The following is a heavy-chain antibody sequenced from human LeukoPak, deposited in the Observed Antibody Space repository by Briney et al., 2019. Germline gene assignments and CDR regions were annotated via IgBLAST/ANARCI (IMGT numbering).Heavy chain of an antibody. J-gene: IGHJ4*02. D-gene: IGHD6-19*01. V-gene: IGHV4-31*03. CDR2: IYYSGST. CDR1: GGSISSGDYY. CDR3: SRIVVTGTFDC. Sequence: SQTLSLTCTVSGGSISSGDYYWSWIRQHRGKGLEWIGYIYYSGSTYYNPSLKSRVTISVDTSKNQFSLKLASVTAADTAVYYCSRIVVTGTFDCWGQGTLVTVSS.